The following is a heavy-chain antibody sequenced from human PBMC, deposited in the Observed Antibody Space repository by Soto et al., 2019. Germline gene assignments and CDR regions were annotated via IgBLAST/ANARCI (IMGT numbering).Heavy chain of an antibody. CDR2: FDPEDGET. V-gene: IGHV1-24*01. CDR3: ATARYCSGGSCYSVVAFDI. J-gene: IGHJ3*02. CDR1: GYTLTELS. D-gene: IGHD2-15*01. Sequence: ASVKVSCKVSGYTLTELSMHWVRQAPGKGLEWMGGFDPEDGETIYAQKFQGRVTMTEDTSTDTAYMELSSLRSEDTAVYYFATARYCSGGSCYSVVAFDIWGQGTMVTVSS.